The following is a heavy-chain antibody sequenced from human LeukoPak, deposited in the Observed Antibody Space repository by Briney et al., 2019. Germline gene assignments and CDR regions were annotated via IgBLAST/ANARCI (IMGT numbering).Heavy chain of an antibody. D-gene: IGHD4-17*01. Sequence: GASVKVSCKASGYTFTNYTISWVRQAPGQGLEWMGWISPYYGNTNYAQNLQGRVTMTTDTSTTTAYMELRSLRSDDTAVYYCARGGGDYFDLWGRGTLVTVSS. CDR1: GYTFTNYT. CDR2: ISPYYGNT. J-gene: IGHJ2*01. CDR3: ARGGGDYFDL. V-gene: IGHV1-18*01.